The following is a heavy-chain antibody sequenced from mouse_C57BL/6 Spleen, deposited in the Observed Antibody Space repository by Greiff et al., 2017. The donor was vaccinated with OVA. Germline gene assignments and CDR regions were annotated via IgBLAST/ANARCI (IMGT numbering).Heavy chain of an antibody. CDR1: GYTFTSYW. V-gene: IGHV1-69*01. CDR2: IDPSDSYT. D-gene: IGHD4-1*01. Sequence: QVQLKQPGAELVMPGASVKLSCKASGYTFTSYWMHWVKQRPGQGLEWIGEIDPSDSYTNYNQKFKGKSTLTVDKSSSTAYMQLSSLTSEDSAVYYCARRGTAYFDYWGQGTTLTVSS. J-gene: IGHJ2*01. CDR3: ARRGTAYFDY.